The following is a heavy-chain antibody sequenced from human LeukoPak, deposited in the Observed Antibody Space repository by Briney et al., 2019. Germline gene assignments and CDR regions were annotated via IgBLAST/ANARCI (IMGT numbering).Heavy chain of an antibody. V-gene: IGHV4-4*07. J-gene: IGHJ6*03. CDR2: IYSSGST. D-gene: IGHD3-3*01. CDR1: GGSISRYY. Sequence: SETLSLTCTVSGGSISRYYWSWIRQPAGKGLEWIGRIYSSGSTNYNPSLKSRVTMSVDTSKNQFSLKLSSVTAADTAAYYCARGCLYYDFWSGYPYYYYYMDVWGKGTTVTVSS. CDR3: ARGCLYYDFWSGYPYYYYYMDV.